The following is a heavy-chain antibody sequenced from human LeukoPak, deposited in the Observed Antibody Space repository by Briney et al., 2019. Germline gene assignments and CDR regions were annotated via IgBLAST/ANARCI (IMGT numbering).Heavy chain of an antibody. J-gene: IGHJ6*02. CDR1: GFTFTTYW. CDR3: ARDAVDTANAV. V-gene: IGHV3-74*01. Sequence: GGSLRLSCAASGFTFTTYWMHWVRQAPGKGLVWVSHINSDGSITSYADSVKGRFTISRDNAKNTLYLQMNSLRAEDTAVYYCARDAVDTANAVWGQGTAVTVSS. D-gene: IGHD5-18*01. CDR2: INSDGSIT.